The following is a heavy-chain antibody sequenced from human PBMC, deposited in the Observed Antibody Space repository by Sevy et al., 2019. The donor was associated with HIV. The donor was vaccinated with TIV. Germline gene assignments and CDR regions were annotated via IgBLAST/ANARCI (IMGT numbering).Heavy chain of an antibody. CDR3: ARGDELNSYYYGMDV. V-gene: IGHV6-1*01. D-gene: IGHD1-1*01. Sequence: SQTLSLTCAISGDSVSSSSAAWNWFRQSPSKGLEWRGRTYYRSKWYNNYAVSVKSRVTINPATSENQFSLHLNSVTPEDTAVYFCARGDELNSYYYGMDVWGQGTTVTVSS. J-gene: IGHJ6*02. CDR1: GDSVSSSSAA. CDR2: TYYRSKWYN.